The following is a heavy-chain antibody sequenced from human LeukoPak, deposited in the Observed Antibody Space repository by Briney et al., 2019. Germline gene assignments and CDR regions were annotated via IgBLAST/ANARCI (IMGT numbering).Heavy chain of an antibody. V-gene: IGHV4-61*02. D-gene: IGHD3-22*01. Sequence: SQTLSLTCTVSGGSMKSGTYYWSWIRQPAGKGLEWIGRIYTSGSTNYNPSLKSRVTISIDTSKNQFSLKLSSVTAADTAVYYCARSYYYDSSGYWDYFDYWGQGTLVTVSS. J-gene: IGHJ4*02. CDR2: IYTSGST. CDR1: GGSMKSGTYY. CDR3: ARSYYYDSSGYWDYFDY.